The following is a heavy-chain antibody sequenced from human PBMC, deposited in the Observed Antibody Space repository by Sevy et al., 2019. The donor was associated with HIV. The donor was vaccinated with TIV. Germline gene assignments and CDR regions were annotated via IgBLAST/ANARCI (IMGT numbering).Heavy chain of an antibody. CDR3: VREDNNAPRTLLSFDI. D-gene: IGHD1-20*01. CDR1: GYMFSDYN. J-gene: IGHJ3*02. CDR2: INPNSGVT. Sequence: ASVKVSCKATGYMFSDYNMHWVRQAPGQGLEWMALINPNSGVTIYAQKFRGRVSLTRDTSMSTAYMELSALTSDDTAVYYCVREDNNAPRTLLSFDIWGQGTMVSVSS. V-gene: IGHV1-2*06.